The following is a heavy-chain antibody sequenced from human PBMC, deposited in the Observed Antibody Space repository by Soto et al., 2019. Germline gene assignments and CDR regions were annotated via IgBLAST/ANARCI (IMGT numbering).Heavy chain of an antibody. J-gene: IGHJ6*02. CDR1: GFTFSNAL. D-gene: IGHD3-9*01. V-gene: IGHV3-15*01. CDR3: TADKGYLDGLPHLGYYGMDV. Sequence: GGSLRLSCAASGFTFSNALMNWVRQAPGKGLEWDGRIKSKTDGGTTDYAAPVKGRFAISRDDSKNTLYLQMNSLKTEDTAVYFCTADKGYLDGLPHLGYYGMDVWGQANTVTVSS. CDR2: IKSKTDGGTT.